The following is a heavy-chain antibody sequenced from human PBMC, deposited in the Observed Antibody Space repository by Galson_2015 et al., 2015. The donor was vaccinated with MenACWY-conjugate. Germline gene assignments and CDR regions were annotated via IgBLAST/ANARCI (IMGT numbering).Heavy chain of an antibody. D-gene: IGHD6-13*01. J-gene: IGHJ4*02. Sequence: SLRLSCAASGFIFSSFGMHWVRQAPGRGLEWVAFIRSDGSIQYYADSGKGRFTISRDNSKSTVFLQMNSLRAEDTAVYYCAKDVPAAFFDYWGQGTLVTVSS. V-gene: IGHV3-30*02. CDR2: IRSDGSIQ. CDR1: GFIFSSFG. CDR3: AKDVPAAFFDY.